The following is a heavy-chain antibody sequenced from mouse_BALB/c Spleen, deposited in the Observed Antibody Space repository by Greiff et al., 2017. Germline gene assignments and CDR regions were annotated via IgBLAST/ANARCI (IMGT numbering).Heavy chain of an antibody. CDR2: IYPGNSDT. CDR1: GYTFTSYW. CDR3: TRWDGYYGFDY. V-gene: IGHV1-5*01. Sequence: EVKVEESGTVLARPGASVKMSCKASGYTFTSYWMHWVKQRPGQGLEWIGAIYPGNSDTSYNQKFKGKAKLTAVTSTSTAYMELSSLTNEDSAVYYCTRWDGYYGFDYWGQGTTLTVSS. J-gene: IGHJ2*01. D-gene: IGHD2-3*01.